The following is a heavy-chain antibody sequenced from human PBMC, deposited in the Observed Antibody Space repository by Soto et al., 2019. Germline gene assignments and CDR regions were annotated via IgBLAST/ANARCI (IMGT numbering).Heavy chain of an antibody. CDR2: INPNSDGT. V-gene: IGHV1-2*02. Sequence: GASVKVSCKASGYTFTVYYMHWVRQAPGQGLEWMGWINPNSDGTNYAQKFQGRVTMTRDTSISTAYMELSRLRSDDTAVYYCARKLELRGSYYYYYDMDVWGQGTTVTASS. CDR1: GYTFTVYY. CDR3: ARKLELRGSYYYYYDMDV. D-gene: IGHD1-7*01. J-gene: IGHJ6*02.